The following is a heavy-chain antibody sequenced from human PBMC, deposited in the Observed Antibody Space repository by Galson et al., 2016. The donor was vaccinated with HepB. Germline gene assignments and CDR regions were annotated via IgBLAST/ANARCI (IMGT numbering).Heavy chain of an antibody. D-gene: IGHD1/OR15-1a*01. CDR2: INPYSGGP. CDR3: SGARGGTNWFDA. J-gene: IGHJ5*02. V-gene: IGHV1-2*02. Sequence: SVKVSCKASGYIFSNYYMNWVRQAPGQGPEWMGWINPYSGGPIYSQKLQGSVTMTRDTHISTVYMELSRLTSDDTAMYFCSGARGGTNWFDAWGQGTLVTVSS. CDR1: GYIFSNYY.